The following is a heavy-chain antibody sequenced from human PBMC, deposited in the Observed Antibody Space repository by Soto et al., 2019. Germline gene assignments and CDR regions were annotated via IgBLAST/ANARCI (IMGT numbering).Heavy chain of an antibody. D-gene: IGHD3-9*01. CDR2: ISATGGNT. J-gene: IGHJ4*02. V-gene: IGHV3-23*01. CDR3: AKDPLVLRYFDWVPGYFDY. CDR1: GFTFASFA. Sequence: GSLRLSCAASGFTFASFAMSWVRQAPGKGLEWVSAISATGGNTYYADSVKGRFTISRDNSRNTLYLQMNSLRAEDTAIYYCAKDPLVLRYFDWVPGYFDYWGQGTLVTVSS.